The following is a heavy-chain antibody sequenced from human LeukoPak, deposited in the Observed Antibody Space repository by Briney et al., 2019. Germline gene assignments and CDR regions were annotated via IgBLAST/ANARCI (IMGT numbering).Heavy chain of an antibody. CDR3: ARLAGSSSSDY. Sequence: PSETLSLTCTVSGGSISTDYRSWIRQPPGKGLEWIGYIYSSGSTNYNPSLKSRVTISLDTSNNQFSLKLNSVTAADTAVYYCARLAGSSSSDYWGQGTLVTVSS. J-gene: IGHJ4*02. V-gene: IGHV4-4*09. CDR1: GGSISTDY. CDR2: IYSSGST. D-gene: IGHD6-6*01.